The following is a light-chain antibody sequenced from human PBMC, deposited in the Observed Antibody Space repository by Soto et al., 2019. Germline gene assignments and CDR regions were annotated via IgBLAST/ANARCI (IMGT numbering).Light chain of an antibody. J-gene: IGKJ1*01. V-gene: IGKV3-15*01. CDR3: QQYNKWPLS. Sequence: EIVMTQSPATLSVSPGERATLSCRASQSISSNLAWYQQKPGQAPSLLFYGASTRATGIPARFSGSGSVTDFTLTISSLQAEDIAVYYCQQYNKWPLSFGQGAKVEIK. CDR1: QSISSN. CDR2: GAS.